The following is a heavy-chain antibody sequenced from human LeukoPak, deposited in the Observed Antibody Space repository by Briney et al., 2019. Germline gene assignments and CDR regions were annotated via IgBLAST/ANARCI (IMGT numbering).Heavy chain of an antibody. Sequence: SQTLSLTCAVSGGSISSGGYSWSWIRQPPGKGLEWIGYIYHSGSTYYNPSLKSRVTISVDRSKNQFSLKLSSVTAADTAVYYCARAGFDCSSTSCYSYYFDYWGQGTLVTVSS. J-gene: IGHJ4*02. V-gene: IGHV4-30-2*01. D-gene: IGHD2-2*01. CDR3: ARAGFDCSSTSCYSYYFDY. CDR1: GGSISSGGYS. CDR2: IYHSGST.